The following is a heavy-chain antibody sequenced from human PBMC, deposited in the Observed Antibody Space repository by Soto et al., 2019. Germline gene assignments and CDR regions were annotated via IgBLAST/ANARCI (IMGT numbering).Heavy chain of an antibody. Sequence: DSVKVSCKASGYTFTSYGISWVRQAPGQGLEWMGWISAYNGNTNYAQKLQGRVTMTTDTSTSTAYMELRSLRSDDTAVYYCARGGQQLVGYYYYYGMDVWGQGTTVTVSS. V-gene: IGHV1-18*04. CDR3: ARGGQQLVGYYYYYGMDV. J-gene: IGHJ6*02. CDR1: GYTFTSYG. D-gene: IGHD6-13*01. CDR2: ISAYNGNT.